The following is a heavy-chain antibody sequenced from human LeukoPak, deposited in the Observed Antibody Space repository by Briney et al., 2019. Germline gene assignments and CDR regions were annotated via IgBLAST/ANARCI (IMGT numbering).Heavy chain of an antibody. Sequence: ASVKVSCKASGYSFTDYDINWMRQAPGQGLEWMGWMNPNSGNTGYAQKFQGRVTMTRNTAISTAYMELSSLRFEDTAVYYCSRGDHWGQGTLVTVSS. CDR2: MNPNSGNT. V-gene: IGHV1-8*01. CDR3: SRGDH. CDR1: GYSFTDYD. J-gene: IGHJ4*02.